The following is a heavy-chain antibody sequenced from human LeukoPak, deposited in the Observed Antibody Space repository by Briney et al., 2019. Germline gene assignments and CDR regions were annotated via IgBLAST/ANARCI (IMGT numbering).Heavy chain of an antibody. V-gene: IGHV3-33*01. D-gene: IGHD4-17*01. CDR2: IWYDGSNK. CDR1: GFTFSSYG. CDR3: ARDYGDYASHFDY. Sequence: PGRSLRLSCAASGFTFSSYGMHWVRQAPGKGLEWVAVIWYDGSNKYCADSVKGRFTISRDNSKNTLYLQMNSLRAEDTAVYYCARDYGDYASHFDYWGQGTLVTVSS. J-gene: IGHJ4*02.